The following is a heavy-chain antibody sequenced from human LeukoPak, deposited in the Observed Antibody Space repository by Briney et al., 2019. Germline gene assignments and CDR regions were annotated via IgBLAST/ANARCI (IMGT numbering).Heavy chain of an antibody. CDR3: ARETTTVTTSGMDV. J-gene: IGHJ6*02. V-gene: IGHV4-59*01. CDR2: IYYSGST. Sequence: SETLSLTCTVSGGSISSYYWSWIRQPPGKGLEWIGYIYYSGSTNYNPSLKSRVTISVDTSKNQFSLKLSSVTAADTAVYYCARETTTVTTSGMDVWGQGTTVTVSS. CDR1: GGSISSYY. D-gene: IGHD4-17*01.